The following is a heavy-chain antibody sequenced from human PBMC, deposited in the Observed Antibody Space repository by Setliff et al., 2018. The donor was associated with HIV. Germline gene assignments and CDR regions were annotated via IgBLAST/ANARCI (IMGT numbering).Heavy chain of an antibody. CDR3: ANSPYYYDSSGYSYFDY. CDR1: GGSISSSSYY. CDR2: IYYSGST. V-gene: IGHV4-39*07. Sequence: SETLSLTCTASGGSISSSSYYWGWIRQPPGKGLEWIGSIYYSGSTHYNPSLKSRVTISVDTSKNQFSLKLSSVTAADTAVYYCANSPYYYDSSGYSYFDYWGQGTLVTVSS. D-gene: IGHD3-22*01. J-gene: IGHJ4*02.